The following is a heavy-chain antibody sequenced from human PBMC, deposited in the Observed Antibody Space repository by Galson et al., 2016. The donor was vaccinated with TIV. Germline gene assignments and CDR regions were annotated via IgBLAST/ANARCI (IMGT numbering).Heavy chain of an antibody. J-gene: IGHJ4*02. Sequence: SLRLSCAASGFTFSDYGMHWVRQAPGKGLEWVAVISYDGSDQYYAGSVKGRFTISRDNSKNTQYLQMNSLRSDDTAMYYCAKDPRLYRDYFLHYFDYWGQGTLVTVSS. D-gene: IGHD4-17*01. CDR1: GFTFSDYG. CDR2: ISYDGSDQ. V-gene: IGHV3-30*18. CDR3: AKDPRLYRDYFLHYFDY.